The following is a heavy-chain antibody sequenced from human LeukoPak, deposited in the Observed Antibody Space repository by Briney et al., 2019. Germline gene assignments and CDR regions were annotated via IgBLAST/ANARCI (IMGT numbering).Heavy chain of an antibody. V-gene: IGHV3-30*04. J-gene: IGHJ4*02. Sequence: GGSLRLSCVASGLSFTTKAMHWVRQAPGEGLEWMSYISLDGKNESYADSVRGRFTISRNNSRNTVYLQMNSLRPEDTAVYYCAAHLGSGWYLDYWGQGIRVTVSP. CDR2: ISLDGKNE. CDR1: GLSFTTKA. CDR3: AAHLGSGWYLDY. D-gene: IGHD6-19*01.